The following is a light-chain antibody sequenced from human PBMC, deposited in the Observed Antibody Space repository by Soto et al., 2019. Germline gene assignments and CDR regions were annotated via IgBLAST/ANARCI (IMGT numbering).Light chain of an antibody. CDR1: QSVSSS. V-gene: IGKV3-11*01. CDR2: DAS. Sequence: EIVLTQSPATLSLSPGERATLSCRASQSVSSSLAWYQHKPGQAPRLLIYDASNRATGIPARFSGSGSGTDFTLTISSLEPEDFAVYYCQQYGSSNTFGPGTKVDIK. J-gene: IGKJ3*01. CDR3: QQYGSSNT.